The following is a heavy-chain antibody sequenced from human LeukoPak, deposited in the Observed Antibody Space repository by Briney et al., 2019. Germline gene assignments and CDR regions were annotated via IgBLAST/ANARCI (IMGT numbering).Heavy chain of an antibody. V-gene: IGHV3-9*01. J-gene: IGHJ4*02. CDR3: ARGRPHGNDY. D-gene: IGHD4-23*01. CDR1: GFTFDDYA. CDR2: ISWNSGSI. Sequence: GRSLRLSCAASGFTFDDYAMLWVRQPPGKGPEWVSGISWNSGSIGYADSVKGRFTISRDNAKNSLYLQMNSLRVEDTAVYYCARGRPHGNDYWGQGTLVTVSS.